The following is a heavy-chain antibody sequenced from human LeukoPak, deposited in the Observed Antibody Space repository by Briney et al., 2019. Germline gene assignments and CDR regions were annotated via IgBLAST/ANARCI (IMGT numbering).Heavy chain of an antibody. J-gene: IGHJ4*02. V-gene: IGHV4-39*01. Sequence: SETLSLTCTVSGGSISSSSYYWGWIRQPPGKGREWIGSIYYSGDTYYNPSLKSRVTISVDTSKIQFSLKLNSVTAADTAVYYCARHRAYVSSGYYYREGFDYWGQGTLVTVSS. CDR3: ARHRAYVSSGYYYREGFDY. D-gene: IGHD3-22*01. CDR2: IYYSGDT. CDR1: GGSISSSSYY.